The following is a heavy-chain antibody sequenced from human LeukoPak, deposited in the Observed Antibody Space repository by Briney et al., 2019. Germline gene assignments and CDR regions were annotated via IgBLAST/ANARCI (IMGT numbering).Heavy chain of an antibody. D-gene: IGHD6-13*01. J-gene: IGHJ4*02. Sequence: GGSLRLSCVASRFTFSSYAMHWVRQAPGKGLEWVAVISYDGSNKYYADSVKGRFTISRDNSKNTLYLQMNSLRAEDTAVYYCARVDSSSWYGDFHYWGQGTLVTVSS. CDR2: ISYDGSNK. V-gene: IGHV3-30-3*01. CDR3: ARVDSSSWYGDFHY. CDR1: RFTFSSYA.